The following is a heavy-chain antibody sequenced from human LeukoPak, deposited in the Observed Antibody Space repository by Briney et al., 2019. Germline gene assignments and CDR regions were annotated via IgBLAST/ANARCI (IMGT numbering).Heavy chain of an antibody. D-gene: IGHD3-10*01. Sequence: GGSLRLSCAASGFSFSGYSMTWVRQAPGKGLEWVSSINSVGTYVYYADSVKGRFTISRDNAKNSLYLQMNSLRAEDTAVYYCARAGSHWHYVYWGQGTVVTVSS. J-gene: IGHJ4*02. V-gene: IGHV3-21*01. CDR1: GFSFSGYS. CDR3: ARAGSHWHYVY. CDR2: INSVGTYV.